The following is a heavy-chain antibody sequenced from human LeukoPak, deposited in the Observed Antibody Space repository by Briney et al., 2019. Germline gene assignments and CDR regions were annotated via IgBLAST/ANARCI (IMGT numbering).Heavy chain of an antibody. D-gene: IGHD3-22*01. V-gene: IGHV5-51*01. J-gene: IGHJ6*02. Sequence: GESLKISCKGSGYSFTSYWIGWVRQMPGRGLEWMGIIYPGDSDTRYSPSFQGQVTISADKSISTAYLQWSSLKASDTAMYYCARRNYYYDSSGPHYYYYGMDVWGQGTTVTVSS. CDR2: IYPGDSDT. CDR3: ARRNYYYDSSGPHYYYYGMDV. CDR1: GYSFTSYW.